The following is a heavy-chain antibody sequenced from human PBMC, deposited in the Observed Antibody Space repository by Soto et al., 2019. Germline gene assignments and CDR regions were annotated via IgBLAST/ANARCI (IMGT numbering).Heavy chain of an antibody. J-gene: IGHJ4*02. CDR1: GFTFSSYA. V-gene: IGHV3-30-3*01. Sequence: QVQLVESGGGVVQPGRSLRLSCAASGFTFSSYAMHWVRQAPGKGLEWVAVISYDGSNKYYADSVKGRFTISRDNSXNXXYLQMNSLRAEDTAVYYCARCRITIFGVVTGPFDYWGQGTLVTVSS. CDR2: ISYDGSNK. CDR3: ARCRITIFGVVTGPFDY. D-gene: IGHD3-3*01.